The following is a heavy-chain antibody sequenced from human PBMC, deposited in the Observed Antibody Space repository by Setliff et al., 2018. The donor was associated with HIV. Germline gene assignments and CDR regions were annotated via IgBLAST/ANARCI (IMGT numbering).Heavy chain of an antibody. Sequence: ASVKVSCKASGYTFTSYYIHWVRQAPGQGLEWMGVIHPSGGSTSYAQSFQDRVTMTRDTSSSTVYMELSSLRSEDTAVYYCARVRYCSGGSCYGGEYWFDPWGQGTLVTVSS. CDR2: IHPSGGST. V-gene: IGHV1-46*01. J-gene: IGHJ5*02. CDR1: GYTFTSYY. CDR3: ARVRYCSGGSCYGGEYWFDP. D-gene: IGHD2-15*01.